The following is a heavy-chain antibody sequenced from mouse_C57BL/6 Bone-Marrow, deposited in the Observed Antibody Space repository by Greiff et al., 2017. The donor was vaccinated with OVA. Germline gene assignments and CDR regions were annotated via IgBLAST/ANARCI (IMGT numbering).Heavy chain of an antibody. CDR2: INPSNGGT. V-gene: IGHV1-53*01. CDR1: GYTFTSYW. CDR3: ARGDYYGSSPLAY. Sequence: VQLQQSGTELVKPGASVKLSCKASGYTFTSYWMHWVKQRPGQGLEWIGNINPSNGGTNYNEKFKSKATLTVDKSSSTAYMQLSSLTSEDSAVYYCARGDYYGSSPLAYWGQGTLVTVSA. J-gene: IGHJ3*01. D-gene: IGHD1-1*01.